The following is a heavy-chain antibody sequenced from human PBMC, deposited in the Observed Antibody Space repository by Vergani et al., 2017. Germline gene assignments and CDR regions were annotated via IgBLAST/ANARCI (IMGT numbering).Heavy chain of an antibody. D-gene: IGHD3-3*01. CDR2: IYYSGST. CDR3: ARDRADFWRHYGMDV. V-gene: IGHV4-59*01. CDR1: GGSISSYY. J-gene: IGHJ6*02. Sequence: QVQLQESGPGLVKPSETLSLTCTVSGGSISSYYWSWIRQPPGKGLEWIGYIYYSGSTNYNPSLTSRVTISVDTSKNQFSLKLSSVTAADTAVYYCARDRADFWRHYGMDVWGQGTTVTVSS.